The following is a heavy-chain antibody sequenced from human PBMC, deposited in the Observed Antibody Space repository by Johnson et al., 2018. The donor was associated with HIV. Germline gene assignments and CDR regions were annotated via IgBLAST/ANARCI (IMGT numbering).Heavy chain of an antibody. CDR2: ISYDANNK. CDR1: GYTFSSYA. J-gene: IGHJ3*02. V-gene: IGHV3-30*14. Sequence: QMQLVESGGGVVQPGRSLRLSCAASGYTFSSYAMHWVRQAPGKGLEWVAVISYDANNKYYADSVKGRFTISRDNSKNTLYLQMNSLRVEDTAVYYCASGAYSSSLTFDIWGQGTMVTVSS. D-gene: IGHD6-6*01. CDR3: ASGAYSSSLTFDI.